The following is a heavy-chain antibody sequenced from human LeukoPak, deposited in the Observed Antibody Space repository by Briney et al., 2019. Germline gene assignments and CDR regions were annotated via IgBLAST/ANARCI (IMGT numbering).Heavy chain of an antibody. CDR3: ARVRGSGWYFDY. J-gene: IGHJ4*02. CDR2: ISYDGSNK. Sequence: GGSLRLSCAASRFTFSSYAMHWVRQAPGKGLEWVAVISYDGSNKYYADSEKGRFTISRDNSKNTLYLRMNSLRAEDTAVYYCARVRGSGWYFDYWGQGTLVAVSS. V-gene: IGHV3-30-3*01. D-gene: IGHD6-19*01. CDR1: RFTFSSYA.